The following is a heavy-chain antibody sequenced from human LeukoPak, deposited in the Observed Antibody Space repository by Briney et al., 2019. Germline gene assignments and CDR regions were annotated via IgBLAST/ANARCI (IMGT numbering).Heavy chain of an antibody. CDR3: AIGAAAKAHFDY. J-gene: IGHJ4*02. V-gene: IGHV1-2*04. D-gene: IGHD6-13*01. CDR2: INPNSGGT. CDR1: GYTFTGYY. Sequence: ASVKVSCKASGYTFTGYYMHWVRQAPGQGLEWMGWINPNSGGTNYAQKFQGWVTMTRDTSISTAYMELSRLRSDDTAVYYCAIGAAAKAHFDYWGQGTLVTVSS.